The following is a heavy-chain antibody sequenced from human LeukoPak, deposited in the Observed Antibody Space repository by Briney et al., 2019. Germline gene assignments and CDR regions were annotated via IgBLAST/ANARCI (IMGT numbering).Heavy chain of an antibody. CDR3: AKDRPEGSSTSCPDY. CDR2: ISYDGSNK. D-gene: IGHD2-2*01. J-gene: IGHJ4*02. Sequence: GGSLRLSCAASGFTFSSYGMHWVRQAPGKGLEWVAVISYDGSNKYYADSVKGRFTISRDNSKNTLYLQMNSLRAEDTAVYYCAKDRPEGSSTSCPDYWGQGTPVTVSS. V-gene: IGHV3-30*18. CDR1: GFTFSSYG.